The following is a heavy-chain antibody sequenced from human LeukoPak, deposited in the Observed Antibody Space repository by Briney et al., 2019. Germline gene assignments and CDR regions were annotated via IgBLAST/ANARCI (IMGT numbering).Heavy chain of an antibody. CDR2: INTGNGDT. D-gene: IGHD6-13*01. V-gene: IGHV1-3*04. Sequence: GASVKVSCKASGYTFTTYAIHWVRQAPGQRLEWLGWINTGNGDTRYSQTFQARVTITRDTSASTAYIEVSSLRPEDTAVYYCARDFGSSWSKGGWFDPWGQGTLVTVSS. J-gene: IGHJ5*02. CDR1: GYTFTTYA. CDR3: ARDFGSSWSKGGWFDP.